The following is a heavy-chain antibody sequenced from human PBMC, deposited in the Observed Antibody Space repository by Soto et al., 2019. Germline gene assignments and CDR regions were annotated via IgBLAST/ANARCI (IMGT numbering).Heavy chain of an antibody. V-gene: IGHV1-18*01. CDR2: ISAYNGNT. D-gene: IGHD2-15*01. Sequence: QVQLVQSGAEVKKPGASVKVSCKASGYTFTSYGISWVRQAPGQGLEWMGWISAYNGNTNYAQKLQGRVTMTTDTSTSTAYMELRSLRSDATAVYYCARDLRGPYCSGGSCYGYYFDYWGQGTLVTVSS. CDR3: ARDLRGPYCSGGSCYGYYFDY. J-gene: IGHJ4*02. CDR1: GYTFTSYG.